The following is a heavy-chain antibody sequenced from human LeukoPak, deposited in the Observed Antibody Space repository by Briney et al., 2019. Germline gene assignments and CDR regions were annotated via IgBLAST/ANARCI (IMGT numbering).Heavy chain of an antibody. J-gene: IGHJ4*02. D-gene: IGHD2-15*01. V-gene: IGHV3-30-3*01. CDR1: GFTFSSYA. CDR2: ISYDGSNK. Sequence: GRSLRLSCAASGFTFSSYAMHWVRQAPGKGLEWVAVISYDGSNKYCADSVKGRFTISRDNSKNTLYLQVNSLRAEDTAVYYCASSGIGYCSGGSCPNYFDYWGQGTLVTVSS. CDR3: ASSGIGYCSGGSCPNYFDY.